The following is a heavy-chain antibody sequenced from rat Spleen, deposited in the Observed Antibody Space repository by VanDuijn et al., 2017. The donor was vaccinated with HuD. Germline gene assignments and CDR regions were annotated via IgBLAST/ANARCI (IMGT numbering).Heavy chain of an antibody. D-gene: IGHD1-4*01. CDR2: ITNTGGSI. V-gene: IGHV5-31*01. CDR1: GFTFNNYW. CDR3: VRHGLPGYTSYKWFAY. J-gene: IGHJ3*01. Sequence: EVQLVESGGGLVQPGRSLKLSCVASGFTFNNYWMTWIRQAPGKGLEWVASITNTGGSIYYRDSVRGRFTISRDNAKSTLLLQMNSLRSEDTATYYCVRHGLPGYTSYKWFAYWRQGTLVTVSS.